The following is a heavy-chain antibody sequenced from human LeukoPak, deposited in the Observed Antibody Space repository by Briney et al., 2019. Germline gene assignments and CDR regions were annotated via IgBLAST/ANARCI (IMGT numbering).Heavy chain of an antibody. CDR1: GFTFSGYS. D-gene: IGHD2-21*01. V-gene: IGHV3-48*02. CDR2: ISSGSTTI. J-gene: IGHJ4*01. Sequence: GESLRLSCAAAGFTFSGYSMNWVRQAPGKGLEWVSYISSGSTTIDYEDSVKGRFTISRDHAKNSLYLQMNSLRDEDTAVYYCARDGIASSDYWGHGTLVT. CDR3: ARDGIASSDY.